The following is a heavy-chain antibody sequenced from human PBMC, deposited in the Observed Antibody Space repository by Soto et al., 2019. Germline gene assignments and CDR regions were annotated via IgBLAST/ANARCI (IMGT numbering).Heavy chain of an antibody. CDR2: IWYDGSNK. J-gene: IGHJ4*02. CDR3: ARGLNMITFGGVYYFDY. CDR1: GFTFSSYG. V-gene: IGHV3-33*01. Sequence: GGSLRLSCAASGFTFSSYGMHWVRQAPGKGLEWVAVIWYDGSNKYYADSVKGRFTISRDNSKNTLYLQMNSLRAEDTAVYYCARGLNMITFGGVYYFDYWGQGTLVTVSS. D-gene: IGHD3-16*01.